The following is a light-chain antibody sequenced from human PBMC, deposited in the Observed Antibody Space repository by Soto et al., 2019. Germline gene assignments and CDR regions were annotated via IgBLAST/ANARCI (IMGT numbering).Light chain of an antibody. Sequence: QSVLTQPPSVSGAPGQRVTISCTGSRSNIGAGYDVHWYQQLPGTAPKLLIYGNSNRPSAVPDRFSGSKSGTSASLAITGLQAEDEADYYCQSYDSSLSGYVFGTGTKLTVL. J-gene: IGLJ1*01. CDR1: RSNIGAGYD. V-gene: IGLV1-40*01. CDR2: GNS. CDR3: QSYDSSLSGYV.